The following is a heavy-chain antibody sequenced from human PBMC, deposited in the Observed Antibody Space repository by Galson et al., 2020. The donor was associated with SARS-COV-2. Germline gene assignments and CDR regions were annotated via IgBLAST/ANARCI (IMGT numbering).Heavy chain of an antibody. CDR1: GGSISSFY. CDR2: IYYSGST. Sequence: ETSETLSLTCTVSGGSISSFYWSWIRQPPGKGLEWIGYIYYSGSTNYNPSLKSRVTISVDTSKNQFSLKLSSVTAADTAVYYCARGKGWFDPWGQGTLVTVSS. J-gene: IGHJ5*02. V-gene: IGHV4-59*01. CDR3: ARGKGWFDP.